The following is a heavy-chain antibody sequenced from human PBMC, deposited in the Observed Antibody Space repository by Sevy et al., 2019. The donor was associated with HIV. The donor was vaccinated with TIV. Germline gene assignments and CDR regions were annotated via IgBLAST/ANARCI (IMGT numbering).Heavy chain of an antibody. CDR3: VKDPTIRGYTAYGVDY. CDR2: ISSNGDTT. CDR1: GFTFSSYS. J-gene: IGHJ4*02. Sequence: GGSLRLSCSASGFTFSSYSMHWVRQAPGKGLEYVSAISSNGDTTYYADSVKGRFIISRDNSKNTLYLQMSSLRTEDTAVFYCVKDPTIRGYTAYGVDYWGQGTLVTVSS. D-gene: IGHD5-12*01. V-gene: IGHV3-64D*06.